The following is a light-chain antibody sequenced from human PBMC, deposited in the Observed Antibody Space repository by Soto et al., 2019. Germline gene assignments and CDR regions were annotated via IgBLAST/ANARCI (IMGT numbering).Light chain of an antibody. CDR1: RSVSNSY. V-gene: IGKV3-20*01. CDR2: GAS. J-gene: IGKJ1*01. CDR3: QQYGSSGT. Sequence: FMTSSASLVVSQRDKPTLYLGSRSVSNSYLAWYQQKPGQAPRLLIYGASNRATGIPDRFSGSGSGTDFTLTISSLETEDFAVYYCQQYGSSGTSGPGTKVDIK.